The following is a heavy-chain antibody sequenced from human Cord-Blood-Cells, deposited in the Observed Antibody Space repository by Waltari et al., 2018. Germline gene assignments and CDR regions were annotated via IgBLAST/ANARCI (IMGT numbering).Heavy chain of an antibody. Sequence: QLQLQESGPGLVKPSETLSLTCTVSGGSISSSSYYWGWIRQPPGKGLEWIGSIYYSGSTYYNPSLKSRVTISVDTSKNQFSLKLSSVTAADTAVYYCARQGRDFWSGYAFDIWGQGTMVTVSS. D-gene: IGHD3-3*01. V-gene: IGHV4-39*01. CDR3: ARQGRDFWSGYAFDI. J-gene: IGHJ3*02. CDR2: IYYSGST. CDR1: GGSISSSSYY.